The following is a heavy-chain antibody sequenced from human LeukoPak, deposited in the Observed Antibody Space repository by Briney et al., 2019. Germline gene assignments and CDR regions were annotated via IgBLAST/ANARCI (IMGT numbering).Heavy chain of an antibody. CDR1: GGSFSGYY. Sequence: SETLSLTCAVHGGSFSGYYWSWIRQPPGKGLEWIGEINHSGSTNYNPSLKSRVTISVDTSKNQFSLKLSSVTAADTAVYYCARGANSSGCGYWGQGTLVTVSS. V-gene: IGHV4-34*01. D-gene: IGHD6-19*01. CDR3: ARGANSSGCGY. CDR2: INHSGST. J-gene: IGHJ4*02.